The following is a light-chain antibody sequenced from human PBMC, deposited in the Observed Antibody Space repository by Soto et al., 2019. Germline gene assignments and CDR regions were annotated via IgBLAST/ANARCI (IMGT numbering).Light chain of an antibody. CDR2: GAS. CDR3: QQYNNWPPSII. J-gene: IGKJ5*01. Sequence: VMTQSPATLSVSPGERATLSCRASESVSSNLAWYQQRPGQAPRLLIYGASTRATDTPVRFRGSGSGTEFTLTISSLQSEDFAVYYFQQYNNWPPSIIFGQGTRLEIK. V-gene: IGKV3-15*01. CDR1: ESVSSN.